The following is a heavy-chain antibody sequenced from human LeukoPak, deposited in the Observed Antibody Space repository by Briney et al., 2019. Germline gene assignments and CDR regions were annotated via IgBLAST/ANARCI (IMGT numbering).Heavy chain of an antibody. CDR3: ATDRERDPSVYYLV. CDR1: GFTFSDYA. J-gene: IGHJ4*02. CDR2: ISDDGSGT. Sequence: GGSLRLSCAASGFTFSDYAMSWVCQAPGQGLEWVSTISDDGSGTYYADSVKGRFTISRDNSKNTLFLQINSLRAEDSAVYYCATDRERDPSVYYLVGGQGTLITVSS. V-gene: IGHV3-23*01. D-gene: IGHD3-22*01.